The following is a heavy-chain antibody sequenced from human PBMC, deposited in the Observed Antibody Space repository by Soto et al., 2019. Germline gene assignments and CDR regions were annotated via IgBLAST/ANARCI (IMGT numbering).Heavy chain of an antibody. CDR1: GGSISSYY. V-gene: IGHV4-59*08. J-gene: IGHJ4*02. CDR3: ARKGYGDWHFDY. Sequence: PSETLSLTCTVSGGSISSYYWSWIRQPPGKGLEWTGYIYYSGSTNYNPSLKSRVTISVDTSKNQFSLKLSSVTAADTAVYYCARKGYGDWHFDYWGQGTLVTLSS. CDR2: IYYSGST. D-gene: IGHD4-17*01.